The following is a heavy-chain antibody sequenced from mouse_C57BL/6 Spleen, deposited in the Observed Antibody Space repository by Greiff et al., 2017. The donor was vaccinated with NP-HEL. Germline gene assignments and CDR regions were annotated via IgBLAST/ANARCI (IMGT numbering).Heavy chain of an antibody. CDR3: ARESSYYSNYDAMDY. D-gene: IGHD2-5*01. J-gene: IGHJ4*01. V-gene: IGHV1-18*01. CDR2: INPNNGGT. Sequence: EVQLQQSGPELVKPGASVKIPCKASGYTFTDYNMDWVKQSHGKSLEWIGDINPNNGGTIYNQKFKGKATLTVDKSSSTAYMELRSLTSEDTAVYYCARESSYYSNYDAMDYWGQGTSVTVSS. CDR1: GYTFTDYN.